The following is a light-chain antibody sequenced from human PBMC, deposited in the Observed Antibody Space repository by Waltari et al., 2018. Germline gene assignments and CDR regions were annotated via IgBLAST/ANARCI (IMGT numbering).Light chain of an antibody. V-gene: IGLV2-11*01. CDR2: EVS. CDR1: SSDIGAYNY. J-gene: IGLJ6*01. CDR3: CSYAGSYTFV. Sequence: QADLPQPRSVSGSPGQSVTISCTGTSSDIGAYNYVSWYQQRPGTAPKFMIYEVSKRPSVVSDRFSGSKSGNTASLTISGLQAEDEADYYCCSYAGSYTFVFGSGTKLTVL.